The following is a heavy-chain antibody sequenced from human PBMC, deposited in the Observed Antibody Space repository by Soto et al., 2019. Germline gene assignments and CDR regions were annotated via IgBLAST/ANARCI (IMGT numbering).Heavy chain of an antibody. V-gene: IGHV3-30*04. CDR1: KFTFRTYV. Sequence: QVQLVESGGGVVQPERSQRLSCEASKFTFRTYVMHWVRQAPGKGLEWVALISFDGTNQYYADSVKGRFTISRDNSKNTMYLQMNSLRPEATDVYYCPRDMLTMIMRGMSAMDLWGQGNTVTVSS. J-gene: IGHJ6*02. CDR2: ISFDGTNQ. CDR3: PRDMLTMIMRGMSAMDL. D-gene: IGHD3-22*01.